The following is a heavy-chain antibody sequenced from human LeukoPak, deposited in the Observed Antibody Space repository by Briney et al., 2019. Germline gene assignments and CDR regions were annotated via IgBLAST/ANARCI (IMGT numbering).Heavy chain of an antibody. CDR3: ASRRITIFGVAFDN. D-gene: IGHD3-3*01. V-gene: IGHV3-21*01. Sequence: GGSLRLSCAASGFTFSSYSMNWVRQAPGKGLEWVSSISSSSSYIYYADSVKGRFTISRDNAKNSLYLQMNSLRAEDTAVYYCASRRITIFGVAFDNWGQGTMVTVSS. J-gene: IGHJ3*02. CDR1: GFTFSSYS. CDR2: ISSSSSYI.